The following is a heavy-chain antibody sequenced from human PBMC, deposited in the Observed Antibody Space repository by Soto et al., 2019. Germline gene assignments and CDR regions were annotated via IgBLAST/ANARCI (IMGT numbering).Heavy chain of an antibody. V-gene: IGHV3-9*01. CDR1: GFTLHLDA. CDR2: INWNSSSI. CDR3: AKDILHSTNGGFDY. J-gene: IGHJ4*02. D-gene: IGHD6-13*01. Sequence: SLRLSYAAAGFTLHLDAMHWVRQAPGKGLEWVSGINWNSSSIGYANSVKGRFTISRDNAKNSLYLQMNSLRAEDTALYYCAKDILHSTNGGFDYWGQGTLVTVSS.